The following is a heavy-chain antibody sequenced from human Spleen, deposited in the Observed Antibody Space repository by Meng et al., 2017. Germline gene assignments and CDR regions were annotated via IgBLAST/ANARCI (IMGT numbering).Heavy chain of an antibody. CDR2: INHSGST. CDR3: ARGPTTMAHDFDY. J-gene: IGHJ4*02. D-gene: IGHD4-11*01. V-gene: IGHV4-34*01. Sequence: QVHLQQLGGGLLKPSETLSLTFVVSGGSFSDYYWSGIRQPPGKGLEWIGEINHSGSTNYNPSLESRATISVDTSQNNLSLKLSSVTAADSAVYYCARGPTTMAHDFDYWGQGTLVTVSS. CDR1: GGSFSDYY.